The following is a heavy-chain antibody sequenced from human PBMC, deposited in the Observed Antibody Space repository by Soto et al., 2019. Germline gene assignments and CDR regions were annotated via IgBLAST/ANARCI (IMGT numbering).Heavy chain of an antibody. CDR3: ARVAIWELLKEGYYYYYGMDV. CDR2: INHSGST. Sequence: PSETLSLTCAVYGGSVSGYWWSWIRQPPGKGLEWIGEINHSGSTNYNPSLKSRVTISVDTSKNQLSLKLSSVTAADTAVYYCARVAIWELLKEGYYYYYGMDVWGQGTTLTVSS. J-gene: IGHJ6*02. D-gene: IGHD1-26*01. CDR1: GGSVSGYW. V-gene: IGHV4-34*01.